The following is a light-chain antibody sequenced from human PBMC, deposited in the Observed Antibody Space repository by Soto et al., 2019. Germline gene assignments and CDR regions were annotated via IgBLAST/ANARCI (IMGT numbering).Light chain of an antibody. V-gene: IGKV1-39*01. CDR3: QQANSFPPWT. J-gene: IGKJ1*01. Sequence: DIQMTQSPSSLSASVGDSVTITCRASQSISTYLNWYHQKPGKAPKLLIYAASSLQSGVPSRFSGSGSGTDFTLTISSLQPEDFATYYCQQANSFPPWTFGQGTKVDI. CDR1: QSISTY. CDR2: AAS.